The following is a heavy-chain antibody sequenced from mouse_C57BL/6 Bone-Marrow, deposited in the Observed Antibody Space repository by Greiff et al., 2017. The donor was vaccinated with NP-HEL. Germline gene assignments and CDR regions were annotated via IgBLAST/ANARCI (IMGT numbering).Heavy chain of an antibody. Sequence: ESGPGILQPSQTLSLSCSFSGFSLSTFGMGVGWIRQPSGKGLDWLAHIWWDDDKYYNPALKSRLTISKDTSNNQVFLKIANVDTADTATYYCARIRSYFNAMDYWGQGTSVTVSS. V-gene: IGHV8-8*01. J-gene: IGHJ4*01. CDR2: IWWDDDK. D-gene: IGHD2-10*01. CDR3: ARIRSYFNAMDY. CDR1: GFSLSTFGMG.